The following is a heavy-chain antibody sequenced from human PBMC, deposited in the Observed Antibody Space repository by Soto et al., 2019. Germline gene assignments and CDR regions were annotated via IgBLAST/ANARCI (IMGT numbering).Heavy chain of an antibody. CDR3: VSKVRSIAAAEIFNWFDP. Sequence: GASVKVSCKASGGTFSSYAISWVRQAPGQGLEWMGGIILIFGTANFAQKFQGRVTITADESTSTAYMELSSLRSEDTAVYYCVSKVRSIAAAEIFNWFDPWGQGTLVTVSS. V-gene: IGHV1-69*13. CDR1: GGTFSSYA. CDR2: IILIFGTA. D-gene: IGHD6-13*01. J-gene: IGHJ5*02.